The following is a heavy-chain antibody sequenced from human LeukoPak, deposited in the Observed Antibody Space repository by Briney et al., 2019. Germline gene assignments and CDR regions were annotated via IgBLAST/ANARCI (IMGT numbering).Heavy chain of an antibody. CDR1: GGSISSYY. CDR3: ARLQPAYYGSGSYYKGELFDY. D-gene: IGHD3-10*01. CDR2: IYTSGST. Sequence: SETLSLTCTVSGGSISSYYWSWIRQPAGKGLEWIGRIYTSGSTNYNPSLKSRVTISVDTSKNQFSLKLSSVTAADTAVYYCARLQPAYYGSGSYYKGELFDYWGQGTLVTVSS. V-gene: IGHV4-4*07. J-gene: IGHJ4*02.